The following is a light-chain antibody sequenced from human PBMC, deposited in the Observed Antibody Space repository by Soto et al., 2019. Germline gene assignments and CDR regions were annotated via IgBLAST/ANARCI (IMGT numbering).Light chain of an antibody. J-gene: IGLJ3*02. Sequence: QSVLTQPPSLSAAPGQKVTISCSGSSSNIGRNSVSWYQHLPGTAPKLLIYDTNKRPSGIPDRFSGSKSGTSATLGITGLQTGDEADYYFGAWDNSLTVVVFGGGTKVTVL. CDR1: SSNIGRNS. CDR3: GAWDNSLTVVV. CDR2: DTN. V-gene: IGLV1-51*01.